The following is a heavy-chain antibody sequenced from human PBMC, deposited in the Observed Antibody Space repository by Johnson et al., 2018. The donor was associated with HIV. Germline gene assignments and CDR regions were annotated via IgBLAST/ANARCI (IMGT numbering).Heavy chain of an antibody. CDR1: GFTFSSYW. CDR3: AKSTWELRHLDAFDI. V-gene: IGHV3-7*01. J-gene: IGHJ3*02. D-gene: IGHD1-26*01. Sequence: VQLVESGGGLVQPGGSLRLSCAASGFTFSSYWMSWVRQAPGKGLEWVANIKQDGSEKYYADSVKGRFTISRDNSKNTLYLQMNSLRAEDTAVYYCAKSTWELRHLDAFDIWGQGTTVTVSS. CDR2: IKQDGSEK.